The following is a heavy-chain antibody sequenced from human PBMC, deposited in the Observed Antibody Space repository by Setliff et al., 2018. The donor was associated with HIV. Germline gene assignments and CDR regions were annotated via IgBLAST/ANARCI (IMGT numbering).Heavy chain of an antibody. CDR2: IIPMVGMA. Sequence: ASVKVSCKASGGTFSNYAISWVRQAPGQGLEWMGGIIPMVGMANYAQKLQDRVTMTTDTSTSTAYMELRSLRSADSAVYYCARVPVSNYYYYMDVWGKGTTVTVSS. J-gene: IGHJ6*03. V-gene: IGHV1-69*10. CDR1: GGTFSNYA. CDR3: ARVPVSNYYYYMDV.